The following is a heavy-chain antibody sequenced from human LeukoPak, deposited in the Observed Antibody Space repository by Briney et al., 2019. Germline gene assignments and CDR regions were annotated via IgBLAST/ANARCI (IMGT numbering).Heavy chain of an antibody. V-gene: IGHV1-2*04. CDR1: GYTFTGYY. Sequence: ASVTVSCKGSGYTFTGYYMHWVRQAPGQGLGWVGWIDPNSGGTSYAQKVQGWVTMTRDTSISTAYMELSRLRSDDTAVYSCARDYYGSGTRGGFDIWGQGTMVTVSS. D-gene: IGHD3-10*01. CDR2: IDPNSGGT. J-gene: IGHJ3*02. CDR3: ARDYYGSGTRGGFDI.